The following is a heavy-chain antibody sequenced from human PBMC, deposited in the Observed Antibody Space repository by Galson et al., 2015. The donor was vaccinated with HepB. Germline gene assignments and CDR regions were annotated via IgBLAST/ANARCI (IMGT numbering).Heavy chain of an antibody. D-gene: IGHD1-7*01. CDR2: ISSSSSYI. J-gene: IGHJ5*02. CDR1: GFTFSSYS. V-gene: IGHV3-21*01. CDR3: ARVAPSNWNYGWFDP. Sequence: SLRLSCAASGFTFSSYSMNWVRQAPGKGLEWVSSISSSSSYIYYADSVKGRFTISRDNAKNSLYLQMNSLRAEDTAVYYCARVAPSNWNYGWFDPWGQGTLVTVSS.